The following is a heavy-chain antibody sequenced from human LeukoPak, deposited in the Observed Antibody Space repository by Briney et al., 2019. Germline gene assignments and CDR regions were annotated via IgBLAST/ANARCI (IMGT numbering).Heavy chain of an antibody. J-gene: IGHJ3*02. D-gene: IGHD2-2*01. Sequence: SETLSLTCTVSGGSISSSSYYWGWIRQPPGKGLQWIGSIYYSGSTYYNPSLKSRVTISVDTSKNQFSLKLSSVTAADTAVYYCARRSRTYAFDIWGQGTMVTVSS. V-gene: IGHV4-39*01. CDR2: IYYSGST. CDR1: GGSISSSSYY. CDR3: ARRSRTYAFDI.